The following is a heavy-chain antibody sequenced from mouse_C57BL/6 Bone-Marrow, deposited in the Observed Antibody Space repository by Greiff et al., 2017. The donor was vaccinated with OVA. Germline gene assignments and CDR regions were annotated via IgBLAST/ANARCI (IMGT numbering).Heavy chain of an antibody. CDR3: ARRGFTTVVATDWYFDV. CDR1: GYTFTSYW. Sequence: QVQLQQPGAELVMPGASVKLSCKASGYTFTSYWMHWVKQRPGQGLEWIGEIDPSDSYTNYNQKFKGKSTLTVDTSSSTAYMQLSSLTSEDSAVYYCARRGFTTVVATDWYFDVWGTGTTVTVSS. CDR2: IDPSDSYT. D-gene: IGHD1-1*01. J-gene: IGHJ1*03. V-gene: IGHV1-69*01.